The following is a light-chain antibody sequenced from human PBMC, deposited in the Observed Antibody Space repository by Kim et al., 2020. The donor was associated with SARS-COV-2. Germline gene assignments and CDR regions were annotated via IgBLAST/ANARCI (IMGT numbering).Light chain of an antibody. CDR3: LLYYGGAWV. V-gene: IGLV7-43*01. J-gene: IGLJ3*02. CDR2: STT. CDR1: TGPVTSDYY. Sequence: PGGTVTLTCVSSTGPVTSDYYPNWFQQKPGQAPRALIYSTTNRQSCTPARFSGSLLGGKAALTLSRVQPEDEADYYCLLYYGGAWVFGGGTKLTVL.